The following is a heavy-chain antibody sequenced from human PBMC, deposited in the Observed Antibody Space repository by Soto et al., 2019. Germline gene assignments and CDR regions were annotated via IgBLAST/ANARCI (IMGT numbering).Heavy chain of an antibody. CDR1: GFTFSSYG. CDR3: ARLSYSSSWYWFDP. J-gene: IGHJ5*02. V-gene: IGHV3-33*01. Sequence: QVQLVESGGGVVQPGRSLRLSCAASGFTFSSYGMHWVRQAPGKGLEWVAVIWYDGSNKYYADSVKSRFTISRDNSKNTLYLQMNSLRAEDTAVYYCARLSYSSSWYWFDPWGQGTLVTVSS. CDR2: IWYDGSNK. D-gene: IGHD6-13*01.